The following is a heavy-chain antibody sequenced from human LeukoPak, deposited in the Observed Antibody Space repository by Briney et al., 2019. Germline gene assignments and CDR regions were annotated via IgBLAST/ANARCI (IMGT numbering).Heavy chain of an antibody. V-gene: IGHV4-30-4*01. CDR2: IYYSGST. J-gene: IGHJ4*02. D-gene: IGHD3-22*01. Sequence: SETLSLTCTVSGGSISSGDYYCGSIRQPPGKCREWIVYIYYSGSTYYNPSRNSRATISVATTKNQASLKLSSATAADTAVYYCARGRNDSSGYYYVNSEYYFDYWGQETLVTVSS. CDR1: GGSISSGDYY. CDR3: ARGRNDSSGYYYVNSEYYFDY.